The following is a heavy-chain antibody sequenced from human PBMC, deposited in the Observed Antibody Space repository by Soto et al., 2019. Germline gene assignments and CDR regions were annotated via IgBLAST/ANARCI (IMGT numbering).Heavy chain of an antibody. CDR1: GFTVSSNY. Sequence: GGSLRLSCAASGFTVSSNYMSWVRQAPGKGLEWVSVIYSGGSTYYADSVKGRFTISRDNSKNTLYLQMNSLRAEDTAVYYCARDLGEEGGGLDYWGQGTLVTVSS. V-gene: IGHV3-53*01. CDR2: IYSGGST. CDR3: ARDLGEEGGGLDY. J-gene: IGHJ4*02. D-gene: IGHD3-10*01.